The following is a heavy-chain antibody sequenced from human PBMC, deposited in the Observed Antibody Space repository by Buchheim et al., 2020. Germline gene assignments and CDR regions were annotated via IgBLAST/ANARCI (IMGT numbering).Heavy chain of an antibody. CDR3: ARVRYYYDSSGYSFDY. CDR1: GGSISSYY. Sequence: QVQLQESGPGLVKPSETLSLTCTVSGGSISSYYWSWIRQPPGKGLEWIGYIYYSGSTNYNPSPKSRVTISVDTSTNHFSLKLSSVTAADTAVYYCARVRYYYDSSGYSFDYWGQGTL. V-gene: IGHV4-59*01. J-gene: IGHJ4*02. D-gene: IGHD3-22*01. CDR2: IYYSGST.